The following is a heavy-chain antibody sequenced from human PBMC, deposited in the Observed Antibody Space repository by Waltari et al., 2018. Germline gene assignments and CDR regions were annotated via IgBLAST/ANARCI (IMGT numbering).Heavy chain of an antibody. CDR3: ARELGRNLDY. J-gene: IGHJ4*02. V-gene: IGHV4-39*07. D-gene: IGHD7-27*01. CDR1: GGSISSSSYY. Sequence: QLQLQESGPGLVKPSETLSLTCTVSGGSISSSSYYWAWIRQPPGKGLEWIGSIYYSGGTYYNPSLKSRVTISVDTSKNQFSLKLSSVTAADTAVYYCARELGRNLDYWGQGTLVTVSS. CDR2: IYYSGGT.